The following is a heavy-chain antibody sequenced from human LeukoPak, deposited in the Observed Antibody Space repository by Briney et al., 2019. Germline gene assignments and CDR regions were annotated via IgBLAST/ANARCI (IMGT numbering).Heavy chain of an antibody. CDR1: GFTFDDYG. D-gene: IGHD2-2*01. J-gene: IGHJ5*02. CDR2: INWNCGST. CDR3: ARGIPAATLYGDH. Sequence: SGGSLRLSCAASGFTFDDYGMSWVRHAPGKGLEWVSVINWNCGSTGYADSVKGRFTISRANAKNSLSLRRNSLRAEDTALYYCARGIPAATLYGDHWGQGTLVTVSS. V-gene: IGHV3-20*04.